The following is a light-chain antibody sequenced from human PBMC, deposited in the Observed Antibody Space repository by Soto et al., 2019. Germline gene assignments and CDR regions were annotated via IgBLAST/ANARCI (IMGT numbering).Light chain of an antibody. V-gene: IGKV3-20*01. Sequence: EIVLTQSPGTLSLSPGERATLSCRASQSVSSSYLAWYQQKPGQAPRLLIYGASSSATGIPDRFSGSGYGTDFTLTISRLEPDDCAVYYCQQYAHSAWTFGQGTKVEIK. CDR1: QSVSSSY. J-gene: IGKJ1*01. CDR2: GAS. CDR3: QQYAHSAWT.